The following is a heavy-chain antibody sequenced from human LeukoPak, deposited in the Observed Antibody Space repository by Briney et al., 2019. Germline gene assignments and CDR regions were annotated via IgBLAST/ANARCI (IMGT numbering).Heavy chain of an antibody. CDR2: IYYSGGS. V-gene: IGHV4-30-2*01. J-gene: IGHJ4*02. D-gene: IGHD5-18*01. CDR3: ARGGRYSYDY. CDR1: GGSISTAGYS. Sequence: SQTLSLTCAVSGGSISTAGYSWSWIRQPPGKGLEWIGYIYYSGGSNYNPSLKSRVTISVDTSKNQFSLKLSSVTAADTAVYYCARGGRYSYDYWGQGTLVTVSS.